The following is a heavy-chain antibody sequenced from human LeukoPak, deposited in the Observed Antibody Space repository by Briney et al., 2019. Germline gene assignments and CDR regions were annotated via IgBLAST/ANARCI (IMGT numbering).Heavy chain of an antibody. CDR3: ARDSPDYGGKGFDY. Sequence: SVKVSCKASGGTFSSYAISWVRQAPGQGLEWMGGIIPIFGTANYAQKFQGRVTITADESTSTAYMELSSLRAEDTAIYYCARDSPDYGGKGFDYWGQGTLVTVSS. J-gene: IGHJ4*02. D-gene: IGHD4-23*01. CDR2: IIPIFGTA. CDR1: GGTFSSYA. V-gene: IGHV1-69*01.